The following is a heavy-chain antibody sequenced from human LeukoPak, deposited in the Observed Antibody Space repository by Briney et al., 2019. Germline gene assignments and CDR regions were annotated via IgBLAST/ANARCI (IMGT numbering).Heavy chain of an antibody. J-gene: IGHJ4*02. CDR1: GYTFTGYY. CDR3: ARSQRITIFGVVIIGPSDYYFDY. CDR2: INPNSGDT. V-gene: IGHV1-2*02. D-gene: IGHD3-3*01. Sequence: ASVKVSCKASGYTFTGYYMHWVRQAPGQGLEWMGWINPNSGDTNYAQKFQGRVTMTRDTSISTAYMELSRLRSDDTAVYYCARSQRITIFGVVIIGPSDYYFDYWGQGTLVTVSS.